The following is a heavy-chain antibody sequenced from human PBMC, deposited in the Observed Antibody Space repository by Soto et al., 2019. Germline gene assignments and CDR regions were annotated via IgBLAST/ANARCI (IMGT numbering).Heavy chain of an antibody. CDR1: GYTFTGYY. V-gene: IGHV1-2*02. Sequence: GASVKVSCKASGYTFTGYYMHWVRQAPGQGLEWMGWINPNSGGTNYAQKFQGRVTMTRDTSISTAYMELSRLRSDDTAVYYCARDRYFSSISRSTNSFDPRGQGTLVTLSS. D-gene: IGHD2-2*02. CDR2: INPNSGGT. J-gene: IGHJ5*02. CDR3: ARDRYFSSISRSTNSFDP.